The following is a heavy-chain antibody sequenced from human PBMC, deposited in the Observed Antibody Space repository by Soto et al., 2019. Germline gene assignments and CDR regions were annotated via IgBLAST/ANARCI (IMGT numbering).Heavy chain of an antibody. V-gene: IGHV2-5*02. Sequence: QITLKESGPTLVKPTQTLTLTCTFSGFSLSTSGVGVGWIRQPPGKALEWLALIYWDDDKRYSPSLKSRLTITKDTSKNQVVLTMTNMDPVDTATYYCAHRQNIVVVPAAGAFDYWGQGTLVTVSS. CDR3: AHRQNIVVVPAAGAFDY. J-gene: IGHJ4*02. CDR2: IYWDDDK. CDR1: GFSLSTSGVG. D-gene: IGHD2-2*01.